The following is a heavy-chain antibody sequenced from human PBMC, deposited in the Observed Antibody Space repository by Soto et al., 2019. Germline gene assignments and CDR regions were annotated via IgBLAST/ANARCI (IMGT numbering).Heavy chain of an antibody. Sequence: QVQLQQWGAGLLKPSETLSLTCAVYGGSFSGYYWSWIRQPPGKGLEWIGEINHSGGTNYNPSLKSRVTISVDTSKNQFSLKLSSVTAADTAVYYCARGDVVVVAATLWGQGTLVTVSS. CDR3: ARGDVVVVAATL. V-gene: IGHV4-34*01. D-gene: IGHD2-15*01. J-gene: IGHJ4*02. CDR2: INHSGGT. CDR1: GGSFSGYY.